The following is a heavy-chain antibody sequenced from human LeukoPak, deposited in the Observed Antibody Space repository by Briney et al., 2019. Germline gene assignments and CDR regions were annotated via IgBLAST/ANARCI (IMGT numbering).Heavy chain of an antibody. CDR3: AKEPYDILTGYFSMGY. CDR2: ISSSGGST. J-gene: IGHJ4*02. V-gene: IGHV3-23*01. CDR1: GFTFSSYA. D-gene: IGHD3-9*01. Sequence: GGSLRLSCAASGFTFSSYAMNWVRQAPGKGLEWVSGISSSGGSTYYADSVKGRFTISRDNSKNTLYLQMNSLRAEDTAVYYCAKEPYDILTGYFSMGYWGQGTLVTVSS.